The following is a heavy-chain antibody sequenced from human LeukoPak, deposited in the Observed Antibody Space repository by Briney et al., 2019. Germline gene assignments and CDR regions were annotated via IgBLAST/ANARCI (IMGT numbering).Heavy chain of an antibody. D-gene: IGHD6-19*01. Sequence: SETLSLTCTVSGGSISSSSYYWGWIRQPPGKGLEWIGSIYYSGSTYYNPSLKSRATISVDTSKNQFSLKLSSVTAADTAVYYCASRSSGWHEFDYWGQGTLVTVSS. J-gene: IGHJ4*02. CDR3: ASRSSGWHEFDY. CDR2: IYYSGST. CDR1: GGSISSSSYY. V-gene: IGHV4-39*01.